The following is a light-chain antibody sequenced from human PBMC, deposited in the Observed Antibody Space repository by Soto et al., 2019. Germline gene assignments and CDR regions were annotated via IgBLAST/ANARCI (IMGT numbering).Light chain of an antibody. CDR2: AAS. CDR1: QSISSY. J-gene: IGKJ5*01. CDR3: QQSYSTPIT. Sequence: DIQMTQSPSSLSASVGDSVTITCRASQSISSYLNWYQQKPGKAPKLLIYAASSLQSGVPSRFSGSGSGTDFTLTISSLQPEEFATYYCQQSYSTPITFGQGKRLEIK. V-gene: IGKV1-39*01.